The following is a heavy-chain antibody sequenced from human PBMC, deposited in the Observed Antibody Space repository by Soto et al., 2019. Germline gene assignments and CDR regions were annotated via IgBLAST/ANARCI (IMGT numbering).Heavy chain of an antibody. CDR1: GFTFRSYD. V-gene: IGHV3-30*04. Sequence: RRLSCAASGFTFRSYDMHWVRQAPGRGLEWVAVVSYDGSNKFYADSVKGRFTISRDNAKNSLYLQMNSLRAEDTAIYYCASERLCGADCYFFDNWGQGTQVTVSS. CDR3: ASERLCGADCYFFDN. D-gene: IGHD2-21*02. J-gene: IGHJ4*02. CDR2: VSYDGSNK.